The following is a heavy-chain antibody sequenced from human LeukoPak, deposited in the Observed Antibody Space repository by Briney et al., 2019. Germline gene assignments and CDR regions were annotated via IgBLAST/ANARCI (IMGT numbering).Heavy chain of an antibody. CDR3: ARRLTQYDCFDP. CDR2: IYYVGST. Sequence: SETLSLTCTASGGSISSSTNYWGWIRQPPGKGLEWIGSIYYVGSTYYNPSLESRVTISVDTSKNQFSLHLNSVTPEDTAVYYCARRLTQYDCFDPWGQGILVTVSS. V-gene: IGHV4-39*01. J-gene: IGHJ5*02. CDR1: GGSISSSTNY. D-gene: IGHD2-2*01.